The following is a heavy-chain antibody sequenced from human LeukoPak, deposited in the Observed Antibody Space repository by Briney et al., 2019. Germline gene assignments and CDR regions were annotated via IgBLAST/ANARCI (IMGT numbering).Heavy chain of an antibody. CDR1: RFTFSSYS. D-gene: IGHD6-19*01. J-gene: IGHJ4*02. V-gene: IGHV3-21*01. CDR2: ISRSGYYI. CDR3: ARAALSSGWKAGINY. Sequence: GGSLRLSCAASRFTFSSYSMNWVRQAPGKGLEWVSSISRSGYYIYYADSVRGRFTISRDDAKNSLYLQMNSLRAEDTAVYYCARAALSSGWKAGINYWGQGSPVTVS.